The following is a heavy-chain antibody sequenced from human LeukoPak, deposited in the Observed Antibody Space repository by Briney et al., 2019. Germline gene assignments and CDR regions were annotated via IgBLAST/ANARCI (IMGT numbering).Heavy chain of an antibody. CDR3: ARSVPDYTRFDY. CDR1: GFTLSDYA. D-gene: IGHD4-11*01. CDR2: FKTKYHQV. J-gene: IGHJ4*02. V-gene: IGHV3-23*05. Sequence: LSGGSLRLSCVASGFTLSDYAMNWVRQAPGKGLEWVSTFKTKYHQVYYAESVRGRFTISTDNSRNTVFLQMNSLRADDTALYYCARSVPDYTRFDYWGQGALVTVSS.